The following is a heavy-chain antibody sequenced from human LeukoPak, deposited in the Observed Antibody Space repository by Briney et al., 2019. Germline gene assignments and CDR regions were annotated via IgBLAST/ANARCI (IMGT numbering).Heavy chain of an antibody. CDR3: ARERVGANDY. Sequence: KPSETLSLTCTVSGGSISSYYWSWIRQPPGKGLEWIGYIYYSGSTNYNPSLKSRVTISVDTSKNQFSLKLSSVTAADTAVYYCARERVGANDYWGQGTLVTVSS. D-gene: IGHD1-26*01. CDR1: GGSISSYY. V-gene: IGHV4-59*01. CDR2: IYYSGST. J-gene: IGHJ4*02.